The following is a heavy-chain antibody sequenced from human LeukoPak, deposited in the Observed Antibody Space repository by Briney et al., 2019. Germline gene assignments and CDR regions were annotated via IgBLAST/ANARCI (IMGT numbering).Heavy chain of an antibody. CDR2: ISGDGGST. D-gene: IGHD6-13*01. CDR1: GFTFDDYA. V-gene: IGHV3-43*02. CDR3: AKDIGCPLFSWYCNYYYGMDV. J-gene: IGHJ6*02. Sequence: GGSLRLSCAASGFTFDDYAMHWVRQAPGKGLEWVSVISGDGGSTYYADSVKGRFTTSRDNSKNSLYLQMNSLSTEDTVLYYCAKDIGCPLFSWYCNYYYGMDVWGQGTTVTVSS.